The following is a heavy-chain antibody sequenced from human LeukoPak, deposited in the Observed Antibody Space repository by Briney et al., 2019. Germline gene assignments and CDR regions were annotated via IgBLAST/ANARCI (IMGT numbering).Heavy chain of an antibody. CDR2: MNPNSGNT. J-gene: IGHJ5*02. V-gene: IGHV1-8*02. Sequence: ASVKVSCKASGGTFSSYAISWVRQASGQGLEWMGWMNPNSGNTASAQKFQGRVTMTTNTSISTAYMELTGLRSEDTAMYFCARKGLLGSGKPWFDPWGQGTLVTVSS. D-gene: IGHD2-15*01. CDR3: ARKGLLGSGKPWFDP. CDR1: GGTFSSYA.